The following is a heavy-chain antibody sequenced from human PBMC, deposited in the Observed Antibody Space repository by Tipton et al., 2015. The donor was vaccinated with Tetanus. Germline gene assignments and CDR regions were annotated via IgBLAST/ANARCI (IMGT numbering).Heavy chain of an antibody. J-gene: IGHJ4*02. CDR2: IYSSGST. CDR1: GGSINPYY. V-gene: IGHV4-59*12. D-gene: IGHD6-19*01. CDR3: ARSLGSGRYFDY. Sequence: GLVKPSETLSLTCSVSGGSINPYYWSWIRQPPGKGLEWIGNIYSSGSTYYNPSLKSRVTISVDTSRNQFSLQLNSVTPEDTAVYYCARSLGSGRYFDYWGQGTLVTVSS.